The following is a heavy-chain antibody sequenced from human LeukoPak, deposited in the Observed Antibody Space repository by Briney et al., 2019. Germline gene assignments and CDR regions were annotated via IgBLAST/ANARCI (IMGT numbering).Heavy chain of an antibody. Sequence: ASETLSLTCTVSGGSISSGSYYWSWIRQPAGKGLEWIGRIYTSGSTNYNPSLKSRVTISVDTSKNQFSLKLSSVTAADTAVYYCARYGSGSTDAFDIWGQGTMVTVSS. CDR3: ARYGSGSTDAFDI. CDR1: GGSISSGSYY. V-gene: IGHV4-61*02. CDR2: IYTSGST. D-gene: IGHD3-10*01. J-gene: IGHJ3*02.